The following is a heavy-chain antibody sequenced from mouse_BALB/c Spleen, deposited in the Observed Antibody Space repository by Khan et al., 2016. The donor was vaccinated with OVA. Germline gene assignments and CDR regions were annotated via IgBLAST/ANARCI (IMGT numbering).Heavy chain of an antibody. V-gene: IGHV2-2*01. CDR1: GFSLTSYG. CDR2: IWSGGST. Sequence: VQLVESGPGLVQPSQSLSITCTVSGFSLTSYGVHWVRQSPGKGLEWLGVIWSGGSTDYNAAFISRLSISKDNSKSQVFFKMNSLHAADSAFYYCARNYDYDEGLAYWGQGTLVTVSA. CDR3: ARNYDYDEGLAY. D-gene: IGHD2-4*01. J-gene: IGHJ3*01.